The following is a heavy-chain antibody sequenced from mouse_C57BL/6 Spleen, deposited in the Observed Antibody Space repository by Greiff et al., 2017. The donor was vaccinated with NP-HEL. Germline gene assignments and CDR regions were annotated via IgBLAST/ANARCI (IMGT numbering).Heavy chain of an antibody. D-gene: IGHD1-1*01. Sequence: QVQLKQSGAELMKPGASVKLSCKATGYTFTGYWIEWVKQRPGHGLEWIGEILPGSGSTNYNEKFKGKATFTADTSSNTAYMQLSSLTTEDSAIYYCARSPSYYYGSLHWYFDVWGTGTTVTVSS. V-gene: IGHV1-9*01. CDR3: ARSPSYYYGSLHWYFDV. J-gene: IGHJ1*03. CDR2: ILPGSGST. CDR1: GYTFTGYW.